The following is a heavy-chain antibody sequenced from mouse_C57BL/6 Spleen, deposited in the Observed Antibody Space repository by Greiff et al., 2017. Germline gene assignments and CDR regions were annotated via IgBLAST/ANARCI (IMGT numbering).Heavy chain of an antibody. V-gene: IGHV1-26*01. J-gene: IGHJ3*01. CDR1: GYTFTDYY. CDR2: INPNNGGT. D-gene: IGHD1-1*01. Sequence: VQLKQSGPELVKPGASVKISCKASGYTFTDYYMNWVKQSHGKSLEWIGDINPNNGGTSYNQKFKGKATLTVDKSSSTAYMELRSLTSEDSAVYYCATFTTVVATPAWFAYWGQGTLVTVSA. CDR3: ATFTTVVATPAWFAY.